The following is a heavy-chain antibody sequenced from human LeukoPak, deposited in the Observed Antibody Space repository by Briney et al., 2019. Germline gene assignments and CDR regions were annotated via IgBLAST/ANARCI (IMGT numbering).Heavy chain of an antibody. V-gene: IGHV4-31*03. J-gene: IGHJ4*02. Sequence: PSETLSLTCTVSGASTSSGGYYWSWIRQHPGKGLEWIGYISDGGNTYYNPSLKSRVAISLDTSENQFSLKLTSVTAADTAVYYCARDSWGSGSPSPGVDYWGQGTLVTVSS. CDR2: ISDGGNT. D-gene: IGHD3-10*01. CDR1: GASTSSGGYY. CDR3: ARDSWGSGSPSPGVDY.